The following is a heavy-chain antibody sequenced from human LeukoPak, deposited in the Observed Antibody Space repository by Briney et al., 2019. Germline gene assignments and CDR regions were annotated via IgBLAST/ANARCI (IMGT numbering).Heavy chain of an antibody. D-gene: IGHD3-9*01. V-gene: IGHV3-53*01. Sequence: GGSLRLSCAASGFSVSSKYMIWVRQAPGMGLEWVSVLYSVGSTYYADSVKGRFTISRDNSKNTLYLQMNSLRAEDTAVYYCATSWILTGAFDIWGQGTMVTVSS. CDR3: ATSWILTGAFDI. CDR1: GFSVSSKY. CDR2: LYSVGST. J-gene: IGHJ3*02.